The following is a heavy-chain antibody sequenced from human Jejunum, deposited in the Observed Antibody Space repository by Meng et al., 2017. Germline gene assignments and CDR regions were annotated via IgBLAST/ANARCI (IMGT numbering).Heavy chain of an antibody. Sequence: SGPVSVYPSGALSLTWAVSGASISDSNWWSWIRQPPGKGLEWSGEIYHTGTPNYNPSLKSRVTMSLDKSKNQFSLELTSVTAADTAVYYCARDLLGPAIAATGWFDPWGQGTLVTVSS. CDR3: ARDLLGPAIAATGWFDP. CDR2: IYHTGTP. J-gene: IGHJ5*02. V-gene: IGHV4-4*02. D-gene: IGHD6-13*01. CDR1: GASISDSNW.